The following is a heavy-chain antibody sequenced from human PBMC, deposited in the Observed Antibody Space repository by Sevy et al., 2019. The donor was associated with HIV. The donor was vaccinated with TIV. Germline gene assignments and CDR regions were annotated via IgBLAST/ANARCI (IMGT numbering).Heavy chain of an antibody. V-gene: IGHV4-4*07. J-gene: IGHJ4*02. CDR3: ARGEYNSGWYVDY. CDR1: GGSISSYY. Sequence: SETLSLTCTVSGGSISSYYWNWIRQPAGKGLEWIGRIYTSGSTNYNPALKSRVTMSIDTSKNQCSLKLSSVTAADTAVYYCARGEYNSGWYVDYWGQGTLVTVSS. D-gene: IGHD6-19*01. CDR2: IYTSGST.